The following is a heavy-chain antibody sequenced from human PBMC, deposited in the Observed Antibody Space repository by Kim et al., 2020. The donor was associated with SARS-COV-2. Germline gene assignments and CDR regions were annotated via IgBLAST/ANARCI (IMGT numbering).Heavy chain of an antibody. CDR1: GFTFSSYA. V-gene: IGHV3-30*04. CDR2: ISYDGSNK. Sequence: GGSLRLSCAASGFTFSSYAMHWVRQAPGKGLEWVAVISYDGSNKYYADSVKGRFTISRDNSKNTLYLQMNSLRAEDTAVYYCARGRSGSYRSSFDYWGQGTLDTVSS. D-gene: IGHD1-26*01. J-gene: IGHJ4*02. CDR3: ARGRSGSYRSSFDY.